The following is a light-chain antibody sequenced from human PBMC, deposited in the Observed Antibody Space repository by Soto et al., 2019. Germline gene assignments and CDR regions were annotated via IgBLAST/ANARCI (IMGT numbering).Light chain of an antibody. Sequence: EIVVTQSPATLSVSPGERATLSCRASQSVSSNLAWYQQIPGQAPRLLIYGASTRATGIPARFSGSGSGTEFTLTISSLQSEDFAVYYCQQYNNWPLTFGGGTKVDI. CDR3: QQYNNWPLT. CDR1: QSVSSN. CDR2: GAS. V-gene: IGKV3-15*01. J-gene: IGKJ4*01.